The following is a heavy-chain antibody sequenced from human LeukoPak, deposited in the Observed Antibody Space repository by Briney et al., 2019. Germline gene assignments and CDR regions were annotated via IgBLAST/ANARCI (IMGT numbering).Heavy chain of an antibody. CDR1: GYTFINYA. CDR3: ARGREFGYWFDP. V-gene: IGHV1-3*03. J-gene: IGHJ5*02. Sequence: ASVKVSCKAFGYTFINYAVNWVRQAPGQRLQWMGWINAGNGNKKYSQEFQGRVTITRDTSASTAYMELSSLRSEDMAVYYCARGREFGYWFDPWGQGTLVTVSS. CDR2: INAGNGNK. D-gene: IGHD3-10*01.